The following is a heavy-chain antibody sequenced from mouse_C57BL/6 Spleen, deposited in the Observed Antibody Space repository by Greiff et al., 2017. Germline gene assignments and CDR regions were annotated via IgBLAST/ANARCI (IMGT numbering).Heavy chain of an antibody. CDR1: GYSITSGYY. Sequence: ESGPGLVKPSQSLSLTCSVTGYSITSGYYWNWIRQFPGNKLEWMGYISYDGSNNYNPSLKNRISITRDTSKNQFFLKLNSVTTEGTATYYCARDQAYWGQGTLVTVSA. J-gene: IGHJ3*01. V-gene: IGHV3-6*01. CDR3: ARDQAY. CDR2: ISYDGSN.